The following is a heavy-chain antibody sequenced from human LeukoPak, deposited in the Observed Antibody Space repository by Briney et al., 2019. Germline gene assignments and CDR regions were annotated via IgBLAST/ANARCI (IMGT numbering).Heavy chain of an antibody. D-gene: IGHD2/OR15-2a*01. CDR1: GGSISGSY. CDR2: ISYSGST. V-gene: IGHV4-59*12. CDR3: ARGSRNNKIDY. Sequence: PSETLSLTCTVSGGSISGSYWSWIRQPPGKGLEWIGYISYSGSTNYSPSLKSRVTISVDTSKNQFSLKLTSVTAADTAVYYCARGSRNNKIDYWGQGTLVTDSS. J-gene: IGHJ4*02.